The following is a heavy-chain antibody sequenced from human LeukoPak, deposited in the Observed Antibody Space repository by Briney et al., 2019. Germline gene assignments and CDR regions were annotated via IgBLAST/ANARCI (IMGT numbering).Heavy chain of an antibody. CDR2: INHSGST. V-gene: IGHV4-34*01. D-gene: IGHD6-13*01. J-gene: IGHJ5*02. CDR1: GGSFSGYY. Sequence: SETLSLTCAVYGGSFSGYYWSWIRQPPGKGLEWIGEINHSGSTNYNPSLKSRVTISVDTSKNQFSLKLSSVTAADTAVYYCARLLRPGYSSSWYWFDPWGQGTLVTVSS. CDR3: ARLLRPGYSSSWYWFDP.